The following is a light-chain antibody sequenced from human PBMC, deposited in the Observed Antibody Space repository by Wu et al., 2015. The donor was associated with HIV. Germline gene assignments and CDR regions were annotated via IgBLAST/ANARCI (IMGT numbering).Light chain of an antibody. CDR1: QSVISSY. Sequence: TLSXRASQSVISSYLSLVPTRNLARRPRLLMYGASSRATGIPDRFSGSGSGTDFTLTISRLEPEDSAVYYCQQYGSSLTWTFGQGTKVEI. CDR2: GAS. V-gene: IGKV3-20*01. CDR3: QQYGSSLTWT. J-gene: IGKJ1*01.